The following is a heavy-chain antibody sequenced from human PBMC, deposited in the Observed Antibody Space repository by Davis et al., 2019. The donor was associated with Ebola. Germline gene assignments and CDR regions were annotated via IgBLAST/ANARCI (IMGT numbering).Heavy chain of an antibody. V-gene: IGHV3-33*01. CDR3: ARVGRWLGGNYYYGMDV. CDR1: GFTFSSYG. CDR2: IGYDGSNK. D-gene: IGHD6-19*01. Sequence: SLIISCASSGFTFSSYGMHWVRPAPGTGLEWVAVIGYDGSNKYYADSVKGRFTISRDNSKNTLYLQMNSLRAEDTAVYYCARVGRWLGGNYYYGMDVWGQGTTVTVSS. J-gene: IGHJ6*02.